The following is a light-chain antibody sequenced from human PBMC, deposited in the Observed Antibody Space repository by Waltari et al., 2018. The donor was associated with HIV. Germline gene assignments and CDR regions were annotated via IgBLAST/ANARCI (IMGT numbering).Light chain of an antibody. CDR2: DDS. Sequence: SYVLTQPPSVSMAPGKTARITCGGYNIGSKSVHWYQQKPGQAPGLVSYDDSDRPSGIPERFSGSNSGNTATLTISRVEAGDEADYYCQVWDSGIVVFGGGTKVTVL. CDR1: NIGSKS. V-gene: IGLV3-21*04. J-gene: IGLJ2*01. CDR3: QVWDSGIVV.